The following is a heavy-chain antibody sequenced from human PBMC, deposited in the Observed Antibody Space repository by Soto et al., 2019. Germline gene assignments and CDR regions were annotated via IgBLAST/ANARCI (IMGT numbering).Heavy chain of an antibody. CDR2: INPNSGGT. CDR3: AMNNLGELSYYYLDY. V-gene: IGHV1-2*04. J-gene: IGHJ4*02. CDR1: GYTFTGYY. D-gene: IGHD3-16*02. Sequence: GASVKVSCKASGYTFTGYYMHWVRQAPGQGLEWMGWINPNSGGTNYAQKFQGWVTMTRDTSISTAYMELSRLRSDDTAVYYCAMNNLGELSYYYLDYWGQGTLVTVSS.